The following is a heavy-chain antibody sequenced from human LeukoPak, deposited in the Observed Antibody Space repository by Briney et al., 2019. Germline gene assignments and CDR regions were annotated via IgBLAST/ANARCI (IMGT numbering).Heavy chain of an antibody. CDR2: IYTSGST. J-gene: IGHJ6*03. D-gene: IGHD3-10*01. CDR3: AREGYYGSGSRFYYYYMDV. Sequence: ASETLSLTCTVSGGSISSYYWSWMRQSAGKGLEWIGRIYTSGSTNYNPSLKSRVTMSVDTSKNQFSLKLSSVTAADTAVYYCAREGYYGSGSRFYYYYMDVWGKGTTVTISS. CDR1: GGSISSYY. V-gene: IGHV4-4*07.